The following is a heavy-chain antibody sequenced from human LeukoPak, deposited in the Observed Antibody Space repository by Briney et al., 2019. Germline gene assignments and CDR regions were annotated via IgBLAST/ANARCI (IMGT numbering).Heavy chain of an antibody. CDR2: INHSGST. Sequence: SETLSLTCAVYGGSFSGYYWGWIRQPPGKGLEWIGEINHSGSTNYNPSLKSRVTISVDTSKNQFSLKLSSVTAADTAVYYCARVVVPAMFDYWGQGTLVTVSS. V-gene: IGHV4-34*01. D-gene: IGHD2-2*01. J-gene: IGHJ4*02. CDR3: ARVVVPAMFDY. CDR1: GGSFSGYY.